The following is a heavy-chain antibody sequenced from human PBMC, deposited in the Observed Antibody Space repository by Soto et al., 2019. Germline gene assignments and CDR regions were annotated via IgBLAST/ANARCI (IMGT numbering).Heavy chain of an antibody. D-gene: IGHD1-26*01. CDR1: GGSMSSYY. J-gene: IGHJ4*02. V-gene: IGHV4-59*08. CDR3: ARRYGSAIDY. CDR2: IYYSGST. Sequence: SETLSLTCNVSGGSMSSYYLSWIRQPPGKGLEWIGYIYYSGSTNYNPSLKSRVTISVDTSKNQFSLKLSSVTAADTAVYYCARRYGSAIDYWGQGTLVTVSS.